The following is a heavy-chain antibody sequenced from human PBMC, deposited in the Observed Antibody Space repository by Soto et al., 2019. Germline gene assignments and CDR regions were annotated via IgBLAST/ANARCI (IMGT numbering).Heavy chain of an antibody. D-gene: IGHD3-22*01. Sequence: ASVKVSCKASGYTFTSYGISWVRQAPGQGLEWMGWISAYNGNTNYAQKLQGRVTMTTDTSTSTAYMELRSLRSDDTAVYYCARDLASITMIVVVITTGYYYSMDVWGQ. CDR1: GYTFTSYG. V-gene: IGHV1-18*01. J-gene: IGHJ6*02. CDR3: ARDLASITMIVVVITTGYYYSMDV. CDR2: ISAYNGNT.